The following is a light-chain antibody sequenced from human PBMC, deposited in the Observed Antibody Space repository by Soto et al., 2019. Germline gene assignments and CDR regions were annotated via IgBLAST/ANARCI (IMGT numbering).Light chain of an antibody. Sequence: EIVLTQSPATLSLSPGERATLSCRASQSVSSYLAWYQQKPGQAPRLLIYDISNRATGIPARFSGSGYGTDFTLTISSLEPEDFAVYYCQQRTNWPPTFGGGTKVEIK. CDR2: DIS. V-gene: IGKV3-11*01. CDR1: QSVSSY. CDR3: QQRTNWPPT. J-gene: IGKJ4*01.